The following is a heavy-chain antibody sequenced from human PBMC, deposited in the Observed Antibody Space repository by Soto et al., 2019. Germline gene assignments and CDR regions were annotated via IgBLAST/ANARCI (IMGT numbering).Heavy chain of an antibody. CDR3: ARAFCSGGSCDLDY. J-gene: IGHJ4*02. Sequence: QVQLVQSGGEVKKPGAAVKVSCKASGYTFTTFGIGWVRQAPGQGLEWMGWISAYSGNTEYPEKLQGRVTMTIDTSTSTTYMELRSLRSDDTAVYYCARAFCSGGSCDLDYWGQGAVVTVSS. D-gene: IGHD2-15*01. CDR2: ISAYSGNT. CDR1: GYTFTTFG. V-gene: IGHV1-18*01.